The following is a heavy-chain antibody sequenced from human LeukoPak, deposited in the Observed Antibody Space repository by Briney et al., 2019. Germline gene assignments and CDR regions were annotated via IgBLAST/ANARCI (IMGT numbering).Heavy chain of an antibody. V-gene: IGHV1-18*01. CDR2: ISAYNGKT. CDR1: GGTFSSYA. J-gene: IGHJ6*03. CDR3: ARVPIPEVLWFGEEQGGYYYYYMDV. Sequence: GASVKVSCKASGGTFSSYAISWVRQAPGQGLEWMGWISAYNGKTNYAQKLQGRVTMTTDTSTSTAYMELRSLRSDDTAMYYCARVPIPEVLWFGEEQGGYYYYYMDVWGKGTTVTISS. D-gene: IGHD3-10*01.